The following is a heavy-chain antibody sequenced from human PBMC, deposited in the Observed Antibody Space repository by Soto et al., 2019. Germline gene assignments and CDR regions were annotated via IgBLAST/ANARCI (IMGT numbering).Heavy chain of an antibody. CDR2: IWYDGSNK. Sequence: GGSLRLSCVASGFTFSSYGMHWVRQAPGKGLEWVAVIWYDGSNKYYADSVKGRFTISRDNSKNTLYLQMNSLRAEDTAVYYCARDRVVRGAPHYYYCMDVWGQGTTVTVS. CDR3: ARDRVVRGAPHYYYCMDV. V-gene: IGHV3-33*01. J-gene: IGHJ6*02. D-gene: IGHD3-10*01. CDR1: GFTFSSYG.